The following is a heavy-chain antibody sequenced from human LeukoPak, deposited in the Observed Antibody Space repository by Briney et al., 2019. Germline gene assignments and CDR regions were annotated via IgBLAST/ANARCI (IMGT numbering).Heavy chain of an antibody. CDR2: IYYSGIT. CDR1: GGSFSGYY. V-gene: IGHV4-59*01. CDR3: ASGTRYYYDTTGYYYFTL. J-gene: IGHJ4*02. Sequence: SETLSLTCAVYGGSFSGYYWSWIRQSPGKGLEWIGYIYYSGITNYNPSLKSRVTISVDTSKNQFSLNLNFVTAADTAVYYCASGTRYYYDTTGYYYFTLWGRGALVTVSS. D-gene: IGHD3-22*01.